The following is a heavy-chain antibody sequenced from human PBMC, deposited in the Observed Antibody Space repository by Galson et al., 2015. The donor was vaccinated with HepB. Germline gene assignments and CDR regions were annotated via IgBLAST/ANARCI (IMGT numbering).Heavy chain of an antibody. CDR1: GFTVSSNY. Sequence: SLRLSCAASGFTVSSNYMSWVRQAPGKGLEWVSVIYSGGSTYYADSVKGRFTISRDNSKNTLYLQMNSLRAEDTAVYYCARDNTDYDILTGYAAPHWYFDLWGRGTLVTVSS. J-gene: IGHJ2*01. D-gene: IGHD3-9*01. CDR3: ARDNTDYDILTGYAAPHWYFDL. CDR2: IYSGGST. V-gene: IGHV3-66*01.